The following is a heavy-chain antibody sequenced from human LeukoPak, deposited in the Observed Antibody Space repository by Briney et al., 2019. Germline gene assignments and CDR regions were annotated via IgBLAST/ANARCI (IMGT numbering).Heavy chain of an antibody. V-gene: IGHV3-15*01. CDR3: TTVNSSGYYFEYYFDY. CDR2: TKSKTDGGTT. Sequence: PGGALRLSFAAPGFPFRNAWVRWGRQAPGKGVEWGGRTKSKTDGGTTDYAAPVKGRFTISRDDSKNTLYLQMNSLKTEDTAVYYCTTVNSSGYYFEYYFDYWGQGTLVTVSS. J-gene: IGHJ4*02. CDR1: GFPFRNAW. D-gene: IGHD3-22*01.